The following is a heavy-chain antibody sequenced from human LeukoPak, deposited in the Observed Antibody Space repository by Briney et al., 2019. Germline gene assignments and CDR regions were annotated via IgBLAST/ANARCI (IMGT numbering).Heavy chain of an antibody. V-gene: IGHV1-8*01. CDR2: MNPNSGNT. D-gene: IGHD2-2*02. J-gene: IGHJ4*02. CDR1: GYTFTSYD. CDR3: ARSWEAPAAIRRDHFDY. Sequence: GASVKVSCKASGYTFTSYDINWVRQATGQGLEWMGWMNPNSGNTGYAQKFQGRVTMTRNTSISTAYMELSSLRSEDTAVYYCARSWEAPAAIRRDHFDYWGQGTLVTVSS.